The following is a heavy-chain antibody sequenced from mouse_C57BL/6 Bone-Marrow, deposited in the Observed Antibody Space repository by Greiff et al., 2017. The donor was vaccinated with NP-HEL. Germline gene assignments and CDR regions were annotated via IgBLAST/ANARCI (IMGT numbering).Heavy chain of an antibody. Sequence: QVQLQQSGPELVKPGASVKISCKASGYAFSSSWMNWVKQRPGKGLEWIGRIYPGDGDTNYNGKFKGKATLTADKSSSTAYMQLSSLTSEDSAVYYCARGPSITTVVAPGFAYWGQGTLVTVSA. CDR2: IYPGDGDT. J-gene: IGHJ3*01. V-gene: IGHV1-82*01. CDR1: GYAFSSSW. CDR3: ARGPSITTVVAPGFAY. D-gene: IGHD1-1*01.